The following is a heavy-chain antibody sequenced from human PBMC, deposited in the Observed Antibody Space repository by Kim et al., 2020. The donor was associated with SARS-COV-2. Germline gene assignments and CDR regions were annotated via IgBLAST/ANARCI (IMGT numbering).Heavy chain of an antibody. V-gene: IGHV4-59*01. CDR3: ARGYSSSWSGGRFFGL. Sequence: SETLSLTCTVSGASISSYYWSWIRQLPGKGLEWIAYFYHSGGSNYNPSLKSRVTMSIDTTKNQLSLKLSSVTAADTAIYFCARGYSSSWSGGRFFGLWGRGTLVTVSS. D-gene: IGHD6-13*01. CDR2: FYHSGGS. J-gene: IGHJ2*01. CDR1: GASISSYY.